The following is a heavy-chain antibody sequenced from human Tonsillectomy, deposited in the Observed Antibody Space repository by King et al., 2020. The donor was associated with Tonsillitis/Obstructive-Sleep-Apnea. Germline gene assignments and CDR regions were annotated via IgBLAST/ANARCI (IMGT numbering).Heavy chain of an antibody. Sequence: VQLVESGGGVVQPGRSLRLSCAASGFTFSRYAMHWVRQAPGKGLEWVAVIAYDGNNKYYADSVKGRFTISRDNYKNTLYLQMHSLRPEDTAVYFCSRGTAGLVIPITMSFEYWGQGTLVSVSS. J-gene: IGHJ4*02. CDR2: IAYDGNNK. CDR3: SRGTAGLVIPITMSFEY. D-gene: IGHD3-10*02. V-gene: IGHV3-30*04. CDR1: GFTFSRYA.